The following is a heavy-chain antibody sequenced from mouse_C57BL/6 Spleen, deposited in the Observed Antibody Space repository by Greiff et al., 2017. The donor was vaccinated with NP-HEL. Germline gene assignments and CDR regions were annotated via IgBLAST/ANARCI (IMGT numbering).Heavy chain of an antibody. Sequence: VQLQQSGAELVRPGASVKLSCTASGFNIKDDYMHWVKQRPEQGLEWIGWIDPENGDTEYASKFQGKATITADTSSNTAYLQLSSLTSEDTAVYYCTTDHYGSKGFDYWGQGTTLTVSS. CDR3: TTDHYGSKGFDY. D-gene: IGHD1-1*01. CDR2: IDPENGDT. V-gene: IGHV14-4*01. J-gene: IGHJ2*01. CDR1: GFNIKDDY.